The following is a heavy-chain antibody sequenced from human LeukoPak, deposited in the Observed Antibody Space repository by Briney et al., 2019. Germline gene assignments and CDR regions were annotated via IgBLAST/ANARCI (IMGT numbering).Heavy chain of an antibody. CDR1: GFTFSSYG. D-gene: IGHD6-13*01. V-gene: IGHV3-23*01. J-gene: IGHJ4*02. CDR3: AKDPFIQQQNDY. CDR2: ISGSGGST. Sequence: GGTLRLSCAASGFTFSSYGMSWVRQAPGKGLERVSAISGSGGSTYYADSVKGRFTISRDNSKNTLYLQMNSLRAEDTAVYYCAKDPFIQQQNDYWGQGTLVTVSS.